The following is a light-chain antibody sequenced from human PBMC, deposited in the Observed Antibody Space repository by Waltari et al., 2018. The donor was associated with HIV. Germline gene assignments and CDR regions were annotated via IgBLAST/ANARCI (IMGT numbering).Light chain of an antibody. V-gene: IGLV2-8*01. CDR1: TSDVGAYNY. CDR2: EVF. J-gene: IGLJ2*01. CDR3: SSYAGRNTLV. Sequence: QSALTQPPSASGSPGQSVTISCTGKTSDVGAYNYVSWYQQHPGKAPKLMIYEVFKRPPGVPDRFSGSQSGNTASLTVSGLQAEDEADYYCSSYAGRNTLVFGGGTKLTVL.